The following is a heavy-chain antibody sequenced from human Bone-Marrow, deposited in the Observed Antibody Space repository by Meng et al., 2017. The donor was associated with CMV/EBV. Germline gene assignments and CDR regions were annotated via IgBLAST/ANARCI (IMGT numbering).Heavy chain of an antibody. CDR1: GYTFTSYD. J-gene: IGHJ4*02. CDR2: MNPDSVNP. CDR3: ARGGGGLDH. Sequence: ASVKVSCKASGYTFTSYDINWVRQAAGQGLEWMGWMNPDSVNPGYAQKFQGRVTITRSTSISTVYMELSSLRSEDTAVYYCARGGGGLDHWGQGTRVTVSS. D-gene: IGHD2-15*01. V-gene: IGHV1-8*03.